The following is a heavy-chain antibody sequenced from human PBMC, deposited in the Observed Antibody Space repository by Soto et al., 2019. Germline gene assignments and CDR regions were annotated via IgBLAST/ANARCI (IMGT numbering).Heavy chain of an antibody. CDR2: INHSGST. J-gene: IGHJ4*02. Sequence: QVQLQQWGAGLLKPSETLSLTCAVYGGSFSGYYWSWIRQPPGKGLEWIGEINHSGSTNYNPSLKSRVTISVDTSKNQFSLKLSSVTAADTAVYYCARRVGYYGSGSYYNYWGQGTLVTVSS. CDR1: GGSFSGYY. D-gene: IGHD3-10*01. CDR3: ARRVGYYGSGSYYNY. V-gene: IGHV4-34*01.